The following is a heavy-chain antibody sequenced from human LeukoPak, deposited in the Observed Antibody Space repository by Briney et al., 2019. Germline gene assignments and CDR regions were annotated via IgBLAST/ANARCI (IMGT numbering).Heavy chain of an antibody. CDR2: ISSSSSYI. J-gene: IGHJ3*02. CDR3: AKIGYCSSASCLGDTFEI. Sequence: PGGSLRLSCAASGFTFSSYSMNWVRQAPGKGLEWVSSISSSSSYIYYADSVKGRFTISRDNAKNSLYLQMNSLRPEDTAVYYCAKIGYCSSASCLGDTFEIWGQGTMVTVSS. D-gene: IGHD2-2*01. CDR1: GFTFSSYS. V-gene: IGHV3-21*01.